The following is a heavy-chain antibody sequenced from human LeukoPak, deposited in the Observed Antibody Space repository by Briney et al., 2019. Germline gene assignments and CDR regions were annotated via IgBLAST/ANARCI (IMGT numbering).Heavy chain of an antibody. Sequence: TSQTPSLTCAVSGGSISSGGYSWSWIRQPPGKGLEWNGYIYHSGSTYYNPSLKSRVTISVDRSKNQFSLKLSSVTAADTAVYYCARTSSGYYSPFDYWGQGTLVTVSS. CDR3: ARTSSGYYSPFDY. CDR2: IYHSGST. V-gene: IGHV4-30-2*01. J-gene: IGHJ4*02. CDR1: GGSISSGGYS. D-gene: IGHD3-22*01.